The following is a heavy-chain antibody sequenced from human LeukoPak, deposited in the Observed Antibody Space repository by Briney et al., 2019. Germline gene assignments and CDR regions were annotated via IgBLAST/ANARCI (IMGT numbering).Heavy chain of an antibody. J-gene: IGHJ6*03. D-gene: IGHD5-18*01. CDR3: ARDPKFNTAPYYMDV. Sequence: GGSLRLSCGASGFTFDDYGMSWVRQAPGKGLEWVSGINWNGGSTGYADSVKGRFTISRDNAKNSLYLQMNSLRAEDTALYYCARDPKFNTAPYYMDVWGKGTTVTVSS. CDR1: GFTFDDYG. CDR2: INWNGGST. V-gene: IGHV3-20*04.